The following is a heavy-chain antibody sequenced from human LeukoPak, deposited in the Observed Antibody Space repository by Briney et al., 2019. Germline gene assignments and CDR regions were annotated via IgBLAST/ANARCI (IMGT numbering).Heavy chain of an antibody. CDR3: AKESQRHSGWYDY. Sequence: PGESLRLSCAASGFTFSSYAMSWVRQAPGKGLEWVSAISGSGGSTYYADSVKGRFTISRDNSKNTLYLQTNSLRAEDTAVYYCAKESQRHSGWYDYWGQGTLVTVSS. D-gene: IGHD6-19*01. CDR2: ISGSGGST. J-gene: IGHJ4*02. V-gene: IGHV3-23*01. CDR1: GFTFSSYA.